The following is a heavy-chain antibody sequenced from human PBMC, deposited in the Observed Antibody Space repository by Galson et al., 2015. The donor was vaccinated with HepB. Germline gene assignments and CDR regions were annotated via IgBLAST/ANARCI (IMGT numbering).Heavy chain of an antibody. Sequence: SVKVSCKASGYTLTSYAMHWVRQAPGQRLEWMGWINAGNGNTKYSQKFQGRVTITRDTSASTAYMELSSLRSEDTAVYYCARGMVRGVIRYWGQGTLVTVSS. CDR1: GYTLTSYA. CDR3: ARGMVRGVIRY. J-gene: IGHJ4*02. V-gene: IGHV1-3*01. CDR2: INAGNGNT. D-gene: IGHD3-10*01.